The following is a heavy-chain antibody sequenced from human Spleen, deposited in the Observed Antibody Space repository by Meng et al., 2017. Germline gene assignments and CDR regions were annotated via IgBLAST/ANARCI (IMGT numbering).Heavy chain of an antibody. CDR1: GFTFSSYA. D-gene: IGHD3-22*01. CDR2: ISKDGSNK. Sequence: GESLKISCAASGFTFSSYAMNWVRQTPGKGLEWVALISKDGSNKHFADSVKDRFTMSRDMSKNTLYLEMNNLRAEDTAVYYCAREFHGSGYAGTFDIWGQGTMVTVSS. J-gene: IGHJ3*02. V-gene: IGHV3-30*04. CDR3: AREFHGSGYAGTFDI.